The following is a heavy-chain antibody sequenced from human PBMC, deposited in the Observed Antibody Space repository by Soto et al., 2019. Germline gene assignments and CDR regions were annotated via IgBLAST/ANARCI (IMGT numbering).Heavy chain of an antibody. D-gene: IGHD6-19*01. CDR1: GGSISSGGYS. Sequence: PSETLSLTCAVSGGSISSGGYSWSWIRQPPGKGLEWIGSIYYSGSTYYNPSLKSRVTISVDTSKNQFSLKLSSVTAADTAVYYCARTRAVWFDPWGQGTLVTVSS. V-gene: IGHV4-30-2*03. CDR2: IYYSGST. CDR3: ARTRAVWFDP. J-gene: IGHJ5*02.